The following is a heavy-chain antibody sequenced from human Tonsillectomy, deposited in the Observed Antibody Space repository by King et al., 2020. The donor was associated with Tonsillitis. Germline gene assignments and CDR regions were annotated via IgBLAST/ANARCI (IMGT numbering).Heavy chain of an antibody. D-gene: IGHD3-10*01. J-gene: IGHJ4*02. CDR1: GFTVSGNY. V-gene: IGHV3-66*01. CDR2: IYTSDNR. CDR3: TRDRGHSGNYPFYY. Sequence: VQLVESGGGLVQPGGSLRLSCAASGFTVSGNYMSWVRQAPGKGLEWVSIIYTSDNRYYTDSVKGRFTISRDNSKNTVYLQMNSLRDEDTAVYYCTRDRGHSGNYPFYYWGQGTLVTVSS.